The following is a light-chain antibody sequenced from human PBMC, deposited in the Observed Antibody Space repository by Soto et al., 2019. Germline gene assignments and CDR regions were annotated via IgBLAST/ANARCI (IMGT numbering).Light chain of an antibody. CDR2: GAS. J-gene: IGKJ1*01. V-gene: IGKV3-15*01. Sequence: EIVMTQSPATLSVSPGERATFSCWASQSIATNLAWFQLKPGQAPRLLIYGASIRATGIPARFSGSGSGTEFSLTISSLQSEDFGVYFCQQYDQWWTFGQGTKVDIK. CDR1: QSIATN. CDR3: QQYDQWWT.